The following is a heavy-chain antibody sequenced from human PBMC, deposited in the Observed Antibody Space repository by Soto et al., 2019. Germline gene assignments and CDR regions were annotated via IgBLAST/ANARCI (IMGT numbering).Heavy chain of an antibody. J-gene: IGHJ4*02. V-gene: IGHV5-51*01. CDR3: ARLEWLFSLTPFDY. CDR2: IYPGDSDT. CDR1: GYNFTSYW. D-gene: IGHD3-3*01. Sequence: GETLKISCEGSGYNFTSYWIGWVRQVPGKGLEWMGIIYPGDSDTRYSPSFQGQVTISADKSISTAYLQWSRLKASDTAIYYCARLEWLFSLTPFDYWGQGTLVTAPQ.